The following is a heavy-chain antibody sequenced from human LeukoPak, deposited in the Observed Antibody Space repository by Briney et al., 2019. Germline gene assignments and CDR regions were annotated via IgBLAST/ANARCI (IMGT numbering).Heavy chain of an antibody. J-gene: IGHJ4*02. V-gene: IGHV1-18*01. CDR3: ARGGLEYGSTYYFDY. Sequence: ASVKVSCKASGYTFTSYGISWVRQAPGQGLEWMGWISAYNGNTNYAQKLQGRVTMTTDTSTSTAYMELRSLRSDDTAVYYCARGGLEYGSTYYFDYWGQGTLVTVSS. D-gene: IGHD3-10*01. CDR2: ISAYNGNT. CDR1: GYTFTSYG.